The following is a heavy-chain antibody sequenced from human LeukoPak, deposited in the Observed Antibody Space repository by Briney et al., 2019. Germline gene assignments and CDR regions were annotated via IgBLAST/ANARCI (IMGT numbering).Heavy chain of an antibody. CDR1: GGTFSSYA. CDR3: AKCVKASTSCYLGFDY. Sequence: SVKVSCKASGGTFSSYAISWVRQAPGQGLEWMGGIIPIFGTANYAQKFQGRVTITTDESTSTAYMELSSLRSEDTAVYYCAKCVKASTSCYLGFDYWGQGTLVTVSS. CDR2: IIPIFGTA. D-gene: IGHD2-2*01. J-gene: IGHJ4*02. V-gene: IGHV1-69*05.